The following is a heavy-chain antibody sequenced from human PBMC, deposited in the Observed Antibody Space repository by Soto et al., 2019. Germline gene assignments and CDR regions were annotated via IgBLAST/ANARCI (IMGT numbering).Heavy chain of an antibody. V-gene: IGHV3-30*18. CDR2: ISYDGSNK. CDR3: AKDTYYHDSSGYYIFDY. J-gene: IGHJ4*02. D-gene: IGHD3-22*01. CDR1: GLTFSSYG. Sequence: GGSLRLSCAASGLTFSSYGMHWVRQAPGKGPEWVAAISYDGSNKNYADSVKGRFTISRDNSKNTVYLQVYSLRAEDTAVYYCAKDTYYHDSSGYYIFDYWGQGTLVTVSS.